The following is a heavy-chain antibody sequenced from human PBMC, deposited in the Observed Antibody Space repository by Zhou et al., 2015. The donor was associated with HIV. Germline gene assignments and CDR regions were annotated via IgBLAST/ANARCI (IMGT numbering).Heavy chain of an antibody. D-gene: IGHD6-19*01. J-gene: IGHJ1*01. V-gene: IGHV3-7*01. CDR2: INQGGSEK. CDR3: AKESSGWYSGDFQY. Sequence: EVQLVESGGGLVQPGGSLRLSCAASGFTFSSYWMSWVRQAPGKGLEWVANINQGGSEKYYVDSLKGRFTISRDNAKKSLYLQMNSLRADDTAVFYCAKESSGWYSGDFQYWGQGTLVTVSS. CDR1: GFTFSSYW.